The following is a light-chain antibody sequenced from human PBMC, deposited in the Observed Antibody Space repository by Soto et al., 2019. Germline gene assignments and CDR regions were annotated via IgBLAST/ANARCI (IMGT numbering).Light chain of an antibody. CDR3: SSYTSSSTHV. CDR1: SSDVGAYNF. V-gene: IGLV2-14*03. CDR2: DVS. Sequence: QSALTQPASVSGSRGQSITISCTGTSSDVGAYNFVSWYQQHPGKLPKLMIFDVSRRPSGVSDRFSGSKSGNTASLTTSGLKAEDEGDYYCSSYTSSSTHVFGSGTKVTVL. J-gene: IGLJ1*01.